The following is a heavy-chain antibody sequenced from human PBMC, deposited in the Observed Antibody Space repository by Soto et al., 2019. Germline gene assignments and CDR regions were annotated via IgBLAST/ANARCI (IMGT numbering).Heavy chain of an antibody. CDR1: GGTFSSYA. V-gene: IGHV1-69*13. D-gene: IGHD5-12*01. Sequence: SVKVSCKASGGTFSSYAISWVRQAPGQGLEWMGGIIPIFGTANYAQKFQGRVTITADESTSTAYMELSSLRSEDTAVYYRGLVATAVDYYYGMDVWGQGTTVTVSS. J-gene: IGHJ6*02. CDR2: IIPIFGTA. CDR3: GLVATAVDYYYGMDV.